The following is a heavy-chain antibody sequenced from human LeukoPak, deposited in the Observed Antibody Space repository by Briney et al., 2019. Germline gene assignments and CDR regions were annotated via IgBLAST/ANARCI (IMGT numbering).Heavy chain of an antibody. J-gene: IGHJ6*03. CDR3: ARQLCVSGSYYAPMDV. D-gene: IGHD3-10*01. Sequence: NPSETLSLTCTVSGGSISSSSYYWGWIRQPPGKGLEWIGSIYHSGSTYYNPSLKSRVTISVDTSKNQFSLKLSSVTAADTAVYFCARQLCVSGSYYAPMDVWGKGTTVTISS. CDR1: GGSISSSSYY. V-gene: IGHV4-39*01. CDR2: IYHSGST.